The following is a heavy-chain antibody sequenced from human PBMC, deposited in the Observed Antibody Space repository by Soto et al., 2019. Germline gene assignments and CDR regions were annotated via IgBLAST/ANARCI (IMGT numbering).Heavy chain of an antibody. J-gene: IGHJ4*02. CDR1: GFTFSSYW. Sequence: EVQLVESGGDLVQPGGSLRLSCAASGFTFSSYWMSWVRQAPGKGLEWLANIKEDGSEKYYVDSVKGRFTSSRDNAKNSLYLQVNGLRADDTAVYYCERGAGIVDYWCQGTLLTVSS. D-gene: IGHD2-21*01. CDR3: ERGAGIVDY. CDR2: IKEDGSEK. V-gene: IGHV3-7*04.